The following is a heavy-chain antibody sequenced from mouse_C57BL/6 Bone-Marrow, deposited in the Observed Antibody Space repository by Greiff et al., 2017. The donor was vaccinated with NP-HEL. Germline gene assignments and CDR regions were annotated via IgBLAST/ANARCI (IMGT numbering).Heavy chain of an antibody. CDR3: ARWGLGGFAY. J-gene: IGHJ3*01. D-gene: IGHD4-1*01. Sequence: VQLKESGPVLVKPGASVKMSCKASGYTFTDYYMNWVKQSHGKSLEWIGVINPYNGGTSYNQKFKGKATLTVDKSSSTAYMELNSLTSEDSAVYYCARWGLGGFAYWGQGTLVTVSA. CDR1: GYTFTDYY. V-gene: IGHV1-19*01. CDR2: INPYNGGT.